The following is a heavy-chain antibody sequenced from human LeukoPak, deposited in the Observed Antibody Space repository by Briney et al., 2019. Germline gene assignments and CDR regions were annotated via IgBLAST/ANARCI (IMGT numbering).Heavy chain of an antibody. CDR2: IDSDGSST. V-gene: IGHV3-74*01. J-gene: IGHJ4*02. CDR3: AREAAYYYDSSGSNFDY. CDR1: GLTFSIYG. Sequence: GGSLRLSCAVSGLTFSIYGMHWVRQAPGKGLVWVSRIDSDGSSTSYADSVKGRFTISRDNAKNTLYLQMNSLRAEDTAVYYCAREAAYYYDSSGSNFDYWGQGTLVTVSS. D-gene: IGHD3-22*01.